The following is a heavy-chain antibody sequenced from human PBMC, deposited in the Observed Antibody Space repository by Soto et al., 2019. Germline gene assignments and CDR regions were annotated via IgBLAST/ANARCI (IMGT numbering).Heavy chain of an antibody. CDR2: IYYSGST. V-gene: IGHV4-59*08. Sequence: SETLSLTCTVSGASISSHFWSWIRQPPGKGLEWIGYIYYSGSTNYNPSLKSRVTISVDRSKNQFSLKLSSVTAADTAVYYCARPAKLYYYYYMDVWGKGTTVTVSS. CDR3: ARPAKLYYYYYMDV. CDR1: GASISSHF. J-gene: IGHJ6*03. D-gene: IGHD6-13*01.